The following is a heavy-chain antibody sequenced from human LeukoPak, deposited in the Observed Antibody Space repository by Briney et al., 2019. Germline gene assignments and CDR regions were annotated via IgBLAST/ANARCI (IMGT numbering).Heavy chain of an antibody. CDR3: IAHFPYFYGFDV. J-gene: IGHJ6*04. V-gene: IGHV3-15*01. CDR2: IKSEGEGATT. Sequence: GGSLRLSCVGSGFTISTAWMSWVRQAPGKGLEWLGHIKSEGEGATTDYAAPAKGRFAISRDDSKNMIYLQMSSLKIDDTAIYYCIAHFPYFYGFDVWGKGTTVIVSS. D-gene: IGHD3-3*02. CDR1: GFTISTAW.